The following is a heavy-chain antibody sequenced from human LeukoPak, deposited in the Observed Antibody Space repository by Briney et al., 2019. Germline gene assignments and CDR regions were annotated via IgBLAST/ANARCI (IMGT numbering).Heavy chain of an antibody. D-gene: IGHD4-17*01. Sequence: GGSLRLSCAASGFTFSSYAMHWVRQAPGKGLEWASYIGRTTTTIYYADSVKGRFTISRDNAKNSLYLQMNSLRAEDTAIYYCAEGTGYGDYDYWGLGTLVTVSS. J-gene: IGHJ4*02. CDR1: GFTFSSYA. CDR3: AEGTGYGDYDY. CDR2: IGRTTTTI. V-gene: IGHV3-48*01.